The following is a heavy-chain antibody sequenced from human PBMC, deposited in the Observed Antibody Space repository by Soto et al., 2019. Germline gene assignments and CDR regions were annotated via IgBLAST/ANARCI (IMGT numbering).Heavy chain of an antibody. CDR3: AKEGYYYDSSGYYYYYYGMDV. Sequence: EVQLVESGGGLVQPGRSLRLSCAASGFTFDDYAMHWVRQAPGKGLEWVSGISWNSGSIGYADSVKGRFTISRDNAKNSLYLQMNSLRAEDTALYYCAKEGYYYDSSGYYYYYYGMDVWGQGTTVTVSS. V-gene: IGHV3-9*01. CDR1: GFTFDDYA. J-gene: IGHJ6*02. CDR2: ISWNSGSI. D-gene: IGHD3-22*01.